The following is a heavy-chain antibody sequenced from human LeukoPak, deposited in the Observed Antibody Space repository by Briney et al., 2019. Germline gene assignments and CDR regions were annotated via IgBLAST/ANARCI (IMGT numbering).Heavy chain of an antibody. J-gene: IGHJ5*02. V-gene: IGHV3-30*01. CDR2: ISYDGSNK. D-gene: IGHD6-6*01. CDR3: ARGPTPIAARGGWFDP. Sequence: PGRSLRLSCAASGFTFRSHAMHWVRQAPGKGLEWVAVISYDGSNKYYADSVKGRFTISRDNSKNTLYLQMNSLRAEDTAVYYCARGPTPIAARGGWFDPWGQGTLVTVSS. CDR1: GFTFRSHA.